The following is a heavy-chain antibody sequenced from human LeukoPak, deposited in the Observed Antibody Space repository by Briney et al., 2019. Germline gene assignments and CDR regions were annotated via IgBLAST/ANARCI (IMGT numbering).Heavy chain of an antibody. CDR3: AKDGDYGDYWHYNYMDV. CDR2: ISGSGLST. J-gene: IGHJ6*03. CDR1: GFIFTRYV. D-gene: IGHD4-17*01. V-gene: IGHV3-23*01. Sequence: GGSLRLSCAASGFIFTRYVMNWVRQSPGKGLEWDSGISGSGLSTFYADSVKGRFTISRDNSKNTLFLHMNSLRAEDTAVYYCAKDGDYGDYWHYNYMDVWGKGTTVTISS.